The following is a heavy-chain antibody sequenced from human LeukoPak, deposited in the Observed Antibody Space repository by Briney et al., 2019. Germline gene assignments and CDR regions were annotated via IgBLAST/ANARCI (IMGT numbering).Heavy chain of an antibody. CDR1: GGSISSYY. V-gene: IGHV4-34*01. Sequence: SETLSLTCTVSGGSISSYYWSWIRQPPGKGLEWIGEINHSGSTNYNPSLKSRVTISVDTSKNQFSLKLSSVTAADTAVYYCARTVGKYYYDSSGYPRGAFDIWGQGTMVTVSS. CDR2: INHSGST. CDR3: ARTVGKYYYDSSGYPRGAFDI. D-gene: IGHD3-22*01. J-gene: IGHJ3*02.